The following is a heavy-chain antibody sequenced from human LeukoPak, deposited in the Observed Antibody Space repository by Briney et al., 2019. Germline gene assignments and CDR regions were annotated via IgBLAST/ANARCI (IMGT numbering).Heavy chain of an antibody. CDR2: ISGSGVST. Sequence: GGSLRLSCATSGFTLSNYAMSWVRQAPGKGLEWVSAISGSGVSTYYADSVKGRFTISSDNSKNMLYLQMNSLRAEDTAVYYCARDMVRGLFDIWGQGTMVTVSS. CDR1: GFTLSNYA. CDR3: ARDMVRGLFDI. J-gene: IGHJ3*02. V-gene: IGHV3-23*01. D-gene: IGHD3-10*01.